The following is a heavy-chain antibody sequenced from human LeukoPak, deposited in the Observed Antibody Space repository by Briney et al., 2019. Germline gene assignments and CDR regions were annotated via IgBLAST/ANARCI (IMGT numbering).Heavy chain of an antibody. CDR2: IYSSGGT. CDR1: GFAVSSNY. V-gene: IGHV3-53*01. D-gene: IGHD3-22*01. Sequence: SGGSLRLSCAASGFAVSSNYMSWVRQAPGKGLERVSVIYSSGGTYYADSVRGRFTISRDNSKNTLYLQMNSLRIEDMALYYCARDSISSGSMDLWGQGTLVTVS. CDR3: ARDSISSGSMDL. J-gene: IGHJ4*02.